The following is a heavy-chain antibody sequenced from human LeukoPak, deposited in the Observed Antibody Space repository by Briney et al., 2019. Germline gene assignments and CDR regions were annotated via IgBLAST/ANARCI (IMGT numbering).Heavy chain of an antibody. CDR1: GYTFSTYW. J-gene: IGHJ6*03. CDR3: ARGTYGSGTYRIYYYFMDV. V-gene: IGHV5-51*01. Sequence: GESLKISCKGSGYTFSTYWIAWVRQMPGKRLEGMGVINPNDLDTRYSPSFQGQVTISADKSISTAYLQWSSLKASDTAMYFCARGTYGSGTYRIYYYFMDVWGRGTTVTVSS. CDR2: INPNDLDT. D-gene: IGHD3-10*01.